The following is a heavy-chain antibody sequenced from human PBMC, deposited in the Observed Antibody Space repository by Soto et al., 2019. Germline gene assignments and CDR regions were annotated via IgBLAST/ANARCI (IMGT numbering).Heavy chain of an antibody. V-gene: IGHV4-34*01. D-gene: IGHD2-21*02. CDR3: ARVSALVTASH. J-gene: IGHJ4*02. Sequence: SETLSLTCAVYGGSFSGYYWSWIRQPPGKGLEWIGEINHSGSTNYNPSLKSRVTISVDTSKNQFSLKLSSVTAADTAVYYCARVSALVTASHWGPGTLLTVS. CDR2: INHSGST. CDR1: GGSFSGYY.